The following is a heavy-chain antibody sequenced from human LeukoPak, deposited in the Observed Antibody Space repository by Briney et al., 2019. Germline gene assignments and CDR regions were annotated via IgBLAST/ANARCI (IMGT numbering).Heavy chain of an antibody. D-gene: IGHD5-24*01. V-gene: IGHV4-34*01. CDR2: INHSGTT. J-gene: IGHJ4*02. CDR3: ARGSRDRRQQFDC. Sequence: SETLPLTCAVYGGSFSGYYWSWIRQPPGKGLEWIGEINHSGTTNYNPSLKSRVTISVDTSKNQFSLDLISVTAADTAVYYCARGSRDRRQQFDCWGQGTLVTVSS. CDR1: GGSFSGYY.